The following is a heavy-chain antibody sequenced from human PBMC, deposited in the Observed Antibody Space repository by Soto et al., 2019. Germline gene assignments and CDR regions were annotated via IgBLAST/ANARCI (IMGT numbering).Heavy chain of an antibody. Sequence: QVQLRESGPGLVKPSGTLSLTCAVSGGSISSSNWWSWVRQPPGKGLEWIGEIYHSGSTNYNPSRKSGVTISVDKSKNQFSLKLSSVTAADTAVYYCASEPVTMYGMDVWGQGTTVTVSS. CDR3: ASEPVTMYGMDV. CDR2: IYHSGST. CDR1: GGSISSSNW. V-gene: IGHV4-4*02. D-gene: IGHD4-17*01. J-gene: IGHJ6*02.